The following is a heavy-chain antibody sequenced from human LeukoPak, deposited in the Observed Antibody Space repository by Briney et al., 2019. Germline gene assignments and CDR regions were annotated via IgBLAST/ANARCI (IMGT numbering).Heavy chain of an antibody. CDR3: ARDPDYDILTGYSNGNWFDP. V-gene: IGHV1-69*13. J-gene: IGHJ5*02. CDR2: INPIFGTA. D-gene: IGHD3-9*01. CDR1: GGTFSSYA. Sequence: GASVKVSCKASGGTFSSYAISWVRQAPGQGLEWMGGINPIFGTANYAQKFQGRVTITADESTSTAYMELSSLRSEDTAVYYCARDPDYDILTGYSNGNWFDPWGQGTLVTVSS.